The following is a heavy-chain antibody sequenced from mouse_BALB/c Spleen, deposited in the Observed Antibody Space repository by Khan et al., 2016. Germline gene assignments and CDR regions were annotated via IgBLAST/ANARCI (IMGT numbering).Heavy chain of an antibody. Sequence: EVELEESGGDLVKPGGSLKLSCAVSGFSFSTYAMSRVRQTPEKRLEWLVTFSSGGTYTYYPDSVKGRITISRDTAKSTLFLQMSSMRSEDTATFFCVSHHYGPAWFAYWGQGTLVTVSA. CDR1: GFSFSTYA. D-gene: IGHD1-2*01. J-gene: IGHJ3*01. CDR3: VSHHYGPAWFAY. V-gene: IGHV5-9-3*01. CDR2: FSSGGTYT.